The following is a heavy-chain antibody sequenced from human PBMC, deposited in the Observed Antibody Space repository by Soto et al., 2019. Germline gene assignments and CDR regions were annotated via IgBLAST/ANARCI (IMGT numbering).Heavy chain of an antibody. CDR1: GGSISSSNW. J-gene: IGHJ4*02. Sequence: QVQLQESGPGLVKPSGTLSLTCAVSGGSISSSNWWSWVRQPPGKGLEWIGEIYHSGSTNYNPSLKRRVTISVDMAKNPFSLKLSSVTAADTAVYYCASAFWSGYYFSVYWGQGTLVTVSS. CDR3: ASAFWSGYYFSVY. V-gene: IGHV4-4*02. D-gene: IGHD3-3*01. CDR2: IYHSGST.